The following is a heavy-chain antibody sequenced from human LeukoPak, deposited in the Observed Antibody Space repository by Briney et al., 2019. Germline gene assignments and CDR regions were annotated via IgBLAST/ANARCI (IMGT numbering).Heavy chain of an antibody. V-gene: IGHV1-2*02. CDR3: ARVWGYCSGGSCYSSRGGVSPLFHV. CDR2: INPNSGGT. J-gene: IGHJ4*02. CDR1: GYTFTGYY. Sequence: GASVKVSCKASGYTFTGYYMHWVRQAPGQGLEWMGWINPNSGGTNYAQKFQGRVTMTRDTSISTAYMELSRLRSDDTAVYYCARVWGYCSGGSCYSSRGGVSPLFHVWGQGTLVTVSS. D-gene: IGHD2-15*01.